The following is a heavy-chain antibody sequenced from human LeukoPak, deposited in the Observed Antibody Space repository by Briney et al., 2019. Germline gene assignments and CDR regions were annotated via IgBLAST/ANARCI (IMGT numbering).Heavy chain of an antibody. CDR3: ARDLSYYYDSSGYYFDY. Sequence: GGSLRLSCAASGFTFSDYYMNWIRQAPGKGLEWVSYITSGSTIYYADSVKGRFTISRDNAKNSLYLQMNSLRAEDTAVYYCARDLSYYYDSSGYYFDYWGQGTLVTVSS. J-gene: IGHJ4*02. CDR2: ITSGSTI. CDR1: GFTFSDYY. D-gene: IGHD3-22*01. V-gene: IGHV3-69-1*01.